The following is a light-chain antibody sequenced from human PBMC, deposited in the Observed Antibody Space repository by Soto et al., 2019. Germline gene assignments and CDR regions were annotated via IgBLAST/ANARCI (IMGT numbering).Light chain of an antibody. Sequence: EIVLTQSPGTLSLSPGERATLSCRASQSVSSSYLAWYQQKPGQAPRLLIYGASSRATGIPARFSSSGSGTGFTLTISRLEPEDFAVYYCQQYGSSPLYTFGQGTKLEIK. CDR1: QSVSSSY. J-gene: IGKJ2*01. V-gene: IGKV3-20*01. CDR2: GAS. CDR3: QQYGSSPLYT.